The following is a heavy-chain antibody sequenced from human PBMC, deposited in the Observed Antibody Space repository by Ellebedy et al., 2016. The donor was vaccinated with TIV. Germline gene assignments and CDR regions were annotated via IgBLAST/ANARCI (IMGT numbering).Heavy chain of an antibody. CDR3: ARAHSSGYYLIYFDP. V-gene: IGHV4-4*02. CDR1: GGSISSNHW. Sequence: SETLSLXXAVSGGSISSNHWWIWVRQPPGKGLEWIGEIFHSGSTNYNPSLKSRVTISVDKSNNQVSLRLTSVTAADTAVYYCARAHSSGYYLIYFDPWGQGTLVTVSS. D-gene: IGHD3-22*01. J-gene: IGHJ5*02. CDR2: IFHSGST.